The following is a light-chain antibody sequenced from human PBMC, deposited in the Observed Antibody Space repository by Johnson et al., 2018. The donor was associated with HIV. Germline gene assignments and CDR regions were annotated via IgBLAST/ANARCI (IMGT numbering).Light chain of an antibody. V-gene: IGLV1-51*02. Sequence: QSVLTQPTSVSAAPRQKVTISCSGSSSNIGNNFVSWYQQFPGVVPKLLIYEDDKRPSGIPDRFSGSKSGTSATLGITGLQTGDEADYYCGTWDSSLSAFVFGTGTKVTVL. CDR2: EDD. CDR1: SSNIGNNF. CDR3: GTWDSSLSAFV. J-gene: IGLJ1*01.